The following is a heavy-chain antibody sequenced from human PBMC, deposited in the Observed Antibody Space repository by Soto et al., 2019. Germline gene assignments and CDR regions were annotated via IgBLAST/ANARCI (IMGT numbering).Heavy chain of an antibody. CDR2: IYHSGST. CDR3: ARGPIAAAGTTRGKPTHRFDP. Sequence: PSETLSLTCAVSGGSISSGGYSWSWIRQPPGKGLEWIGYIYHSGSTYYNPSLKSRVTISVDRSKNQFSLKLSSVTAADTAVYYCARGPIAAAGTTRGKPTHRFDPWGQGTLVTVSS. CDR1: GGSISSGGYS. D-gene: IGHD6-13*01. J-gene: IGHJ5*02. V-gene: IGHV4-30-2*01.